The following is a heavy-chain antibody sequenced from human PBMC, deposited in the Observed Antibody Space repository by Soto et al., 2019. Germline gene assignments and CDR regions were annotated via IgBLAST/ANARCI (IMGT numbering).Heavy chain of an antibody. V-gene: IGHV4-59*01. Sequence: SETLSLTCTVSGGSISSYYWSWIRQPPGKGLEWIGYIYYSGSTNYNPSLKSRVTISVDTSKNQFSLKLSSVTAANTAVYYCARAYGGTCFDYWGQGTLVTVSS. CDR2: IYYSGST. CDR3: ARAYGGTCFDY. CDR1: GGSISSYY. J-gene: IGHJ4*02. D-gene: IGHD2-15*01.